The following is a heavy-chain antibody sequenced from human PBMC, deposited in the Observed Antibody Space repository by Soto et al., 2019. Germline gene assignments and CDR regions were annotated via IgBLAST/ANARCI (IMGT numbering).Heavy chain of an antibody. CDR3: ASGIAVAGIHYFDY. Sequence: ASVKVSCKASGYTFTSYAMQWVRQAPGQRLEWMGWINAGNGNTKYSQKFQGRVTITRDTSASTAYMELSSLGSEDTAVYYCASGIAVAGIHYFDYWGQGTMVTVYS. CDR1: GYTFTSYA. J-gene: IGHJ4*02. CDR2: INAGNGNT. V-gene: IGHV1-3*01. D-gene: IGHD6-19*01.